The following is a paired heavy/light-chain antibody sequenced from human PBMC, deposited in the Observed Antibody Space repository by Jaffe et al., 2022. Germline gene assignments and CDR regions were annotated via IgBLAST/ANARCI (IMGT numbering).Light chain of an antibody. J-gene: IGLJ2*01. Sequence: QSVLTQPPSVSAAPGQKVTISCSGSSSIIGNNYISWYQQLPGTAPRLLIYDNDKRPSGIPDRFSGSKSGTTATLAISGLQTGDEAAYYCGTWGNSLRAGVFGGGTKLTVL. CDR1: SSIIGNNY. V-gene: IGLV1-51*01. CDR2: DND. CDR3: GTWGNSLRAGV.
Heavy chain of an antibody. CDR3: ASFPRGNVVVVPAANFYMDV. Sequence: EVQLVESGGGLVKPGGSLRLSCAASGFTFSTYTMNWVRQAPGKGLEWVSSINYDGSYIYYADSLEGRFTVSRDNAENSLYLQMDSLRPEDTAVYYCASFPRGNVVVVPAANFYMDVWGKGTTVTVSS. CDR1: GFTFSTYT. D-gene: IGHD2-2*01. CDR2: INYDGSYI. V-gene: IGHV3-21*06. J-gene: IGHJ6*03.